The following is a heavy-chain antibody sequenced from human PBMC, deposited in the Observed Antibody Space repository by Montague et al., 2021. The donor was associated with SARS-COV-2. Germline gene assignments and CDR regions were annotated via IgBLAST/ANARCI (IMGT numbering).Heavy chain of an antibody. V-gene: IGHV3-23*01. CDR2: ISLSGGST. CDR3: GKGGVVVVAATDLDY. D-gene: IGHD2-15*01. Sequence: SLRLSCAASGFTFSTFAMSWVRQAPGKGLEWVSAISLSGGSTYYADSVKGRFTISRDNSKNTLFLQMNSLRAEDTAVYYCGKGGVVVVAATDLDYWGQGTLVTVSS. J-gene: IGHJ4*02. CDR1: GFTFSTFA.